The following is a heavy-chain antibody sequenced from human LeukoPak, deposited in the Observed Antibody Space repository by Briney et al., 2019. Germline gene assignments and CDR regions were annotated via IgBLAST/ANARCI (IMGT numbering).Heavy chain of an antibody. V-gene: IGHV4-61*02. D-gene: IGHD4-23*01. J-gene: IGHJ6*04. Sequence: PSQTLSLTCTVSGCSISSGSYYWSWIRQPAGKGLEWSGRIYTSGSTNYNPSLKSLVTISVATSKTPFSLKMRSVTAADTAVYYCARARGRLNSLDVWGKGTTVTVSS. CDR3: ARARGRLNSLDV. CDR2: IYTSGST. CDR1: GCSISSGSYY.